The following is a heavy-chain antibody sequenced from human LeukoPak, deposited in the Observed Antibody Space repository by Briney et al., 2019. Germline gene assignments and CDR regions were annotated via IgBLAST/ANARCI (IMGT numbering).Heavy chain of an antibody. D-gene: IGHD6-6*01. V-gene: IGHV3-7*01. CDR3: ARDLYSSSPGEVDY. CDR1: GFNFGPYW. Sequence: GGSLRLSCVASGFNFGPYWMSWVRQAPGKGPEWVANINGDGSEKFYVNSVKGRFTISRDNAKNTLYLQMNSLRAEDTAVYYCARDLYSSSPGEVDYWGQGTLVTVSS. J-gene: IGHJ4*02. CDR2: INGDGSEK.